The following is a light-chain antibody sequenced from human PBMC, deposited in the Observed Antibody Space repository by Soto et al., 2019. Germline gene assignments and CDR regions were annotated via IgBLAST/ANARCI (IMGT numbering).Light chain of an antibody. V-gene: IGLV1-40*01. Sequence: QSVLTQPSSVTGASGQRVTISCTGSSSNIGAAYAVHWYQQLPGTAPKLLIYGNSNRPSGVPDRFSGSKSGTSASLAITGLQAEDEADYYCQSYDSSLSGSVFGGGTKLTV. CDR2: GNS. CDR3: QSYDSSLSGSV. CDR1: SSNIGAAYA. J-gene: IGLJ3*02.